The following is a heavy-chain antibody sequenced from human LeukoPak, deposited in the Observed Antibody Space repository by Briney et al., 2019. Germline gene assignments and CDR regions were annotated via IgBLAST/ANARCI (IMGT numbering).Heavy chain of an antibody. J-gene: IGHJ6*02. V-gene: IGHV4-59*12. CDR3: ARERRGFGINYYYYYGMDV. Sequence: SETLSLTCSVSGGSINNYYWSWIRQPPRKGLEWIGFIYYSGSTNYNPSLKSRVTISVDTSKNQFSLKLSSVTAADTAVYYCARERRGFGINYYYYYGMDVWGQGTTVTVSS. CDR1: GGSINNYY. D-gene: IGHD3-10*01. CDR2: IYYSGST.